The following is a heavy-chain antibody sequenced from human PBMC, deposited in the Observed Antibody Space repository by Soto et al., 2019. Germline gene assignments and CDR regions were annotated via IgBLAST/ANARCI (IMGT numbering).Heavy chain of an antibody. CDR1: GGTFSSST. CDR2: IIPILDIA. CDR3: ATTTTVVTPLDY. D-gene: IGHD4-17*01. J-gene: IGHJ4*02. Sequence: QVQLVQSGAEVKKPGSSVKVSCKASGGTFSSSTISWVRQAPGQGLEWMGRIIPILDIANYAQRCQGRLTITADKATSTAYMELSSLRSEDTAMYYCATTTTVVTPLDYWGQGTLVTVSS. V-gene: IGHV1-69*02.